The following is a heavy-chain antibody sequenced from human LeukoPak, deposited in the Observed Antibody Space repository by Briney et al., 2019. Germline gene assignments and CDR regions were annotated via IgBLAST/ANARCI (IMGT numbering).Heavy chain of an antibody. CDR3: ASLLRWGDGYRPRPYYYYGMDV. V-gene: IGHV3-48*01. D-gene: IGHD5-24*01. Sequence: GGSLRLSCAASGFTFSSYSMNWVRQAPGKGLEWVSYISSSSSTIYYADSVKGRFTISRDNAKNSLYLQMNSLRAEDTAVYYCASLLRWGDGYRPRPYYYYGMDVWGQGTTVTVSS. CDR1: GFTFSSYS. J-gene: IGHJ6*02. CDR2: ISSSSSTI.